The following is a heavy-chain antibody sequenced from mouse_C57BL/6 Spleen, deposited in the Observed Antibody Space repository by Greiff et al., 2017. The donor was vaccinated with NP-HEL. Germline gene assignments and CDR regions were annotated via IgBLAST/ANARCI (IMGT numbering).Heavy chain of an antibody. CDR1: GFSFNTYA. D-gene: IGHD4-1*01. CDR3: VRQGWDGFYAMDY. J-gene: IGHJ4*01. V-gene: IGHV10-1*01. Sequence: EVQVVESGGGLVQPKGSLKLSCAASGFSFNTYAMNWVRQAPGKGLEWVARIRSKSNNYATYYADSVKDRFTISRDDSESMLYLQMNNLKTEDTAMYYCVRQGWDGFYAMDYWGQGTSVTVSS. CDR2: IRSKSNNYAT.